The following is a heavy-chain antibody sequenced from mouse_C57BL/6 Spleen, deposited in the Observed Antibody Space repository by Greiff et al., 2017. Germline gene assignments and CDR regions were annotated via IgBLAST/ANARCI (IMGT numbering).Heavy chain of an antibody. CDR3: ARVGGSSYYWYVDV. V-gene: IGHV1-22*01. CDR2: INPNNGGT. J-gene: IGHJ1*03. CDR1: GYTFTDYN. D-gene: IGHD1-1*01. Sequence: VQLQQSGPELVKPGASVKMSCKASGYTFTDYNMHWVKQSHGKSLEWIGYINPNNGGTSYNQKFKGKATLTVNKSSRTAYMELRSLTSEDSAVYYCARVGGSSYYWYVDVWGTGTTVTVSS.